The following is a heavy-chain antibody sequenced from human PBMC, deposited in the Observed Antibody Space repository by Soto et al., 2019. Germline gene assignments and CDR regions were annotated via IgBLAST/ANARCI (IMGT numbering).Heavy chain of an antibody. V-gene: IGHV4-59*08. D-gene: IGHD5-12*01. CDR1: GGSISSYY. CDR2: IYYSGST. J-gene: IGHJ5*02. CDR3: ARHTVATRYNWFDP. Sequence: LSLTCTVSGGSISSYYWSWIRQPPGKGLEWIGYIYYSGSTNYNPSLKSRVTISVDTSKNQFSLKLSSVTAADTAVYYCARHTVATRYNWFDPWGQGTLVTVSS.